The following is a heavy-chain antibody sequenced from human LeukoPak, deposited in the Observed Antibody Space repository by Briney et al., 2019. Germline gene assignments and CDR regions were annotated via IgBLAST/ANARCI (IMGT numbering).Heavy chain of an antibody. J-gene: IGHJ4*02. V-gene: IGHV3-21*01. Sequence: AGGSLRLSCAASGFSVSTDHMNWVRQAPGKGLEWVSSISSSSSYIYYADSVKGRFTISRDNAKNSLYLQMNSLRAEDTAVYYCAKRRDGYNVYWGQGTLVTVSS. CDR2: ISSSSSYI. CDR1: GFSVSTDH. D-gene: IGHD5-24*01. CDR3: AKRRDGYNVY.